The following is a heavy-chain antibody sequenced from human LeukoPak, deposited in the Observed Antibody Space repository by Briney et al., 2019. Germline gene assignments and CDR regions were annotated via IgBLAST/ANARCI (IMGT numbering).Heavy chain of an antibody. Sequence: SETLSLTCTVSGGSISSSSYYWGWIRQPPGKGLEWIGSIYYSGSTYYNPSLKSRVTISVDTSKNQFSLKLSSVTAADTAVCYCARLGATERVLDYWGQGTLVTVSS. J-gene: IGHJ4*02. CDR1: GGSISSSSYY. D-gene: IGHD1-26*01. V-gene: IGHV4-39*01. CDR3: ARLGATERVLDY. CDR2: IYYSGST.